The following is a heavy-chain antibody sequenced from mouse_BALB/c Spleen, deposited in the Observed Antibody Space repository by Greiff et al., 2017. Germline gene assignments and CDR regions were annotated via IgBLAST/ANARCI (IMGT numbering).Heavy chain of an antibody. CDR2: ISSGGSYT. V-gene: IGHV5-6-4*01. D-gene: IGHD2-14*01. CDR1: GFTFSSYT. CDR3: TRDGDRYDGFAY. J-gene: IGHJ3*01. Sequence: EVQGVESGGGLVKPGGSLKLSCAASGFTFSSYTMSWVRQTPEKRLEWVATISSGGSYTYYPDSVKGRFTISRDNAKNTLYLQMSSLKSEDTAMYYCTRDGDRYDGFAYWGQGTLVTVSA.